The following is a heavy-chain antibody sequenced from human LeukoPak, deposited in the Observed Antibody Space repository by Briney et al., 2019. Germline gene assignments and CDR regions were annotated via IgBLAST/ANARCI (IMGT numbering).Heavy chain of an antibody. J-gene: IGHJ6*02. CDR3: AGFHYYDSSGYYRHYYGMDV. Sequence: AVTLTLTCTVSGGSFSRYHWSWIRQPPGKGLEGIGYLYYCGSTNYNPSVKSRVTIPVDTSKNQFSLKLSSVTAADTAVYYCAGFHYYDSSGYYRHYYGMDVWGQGTTVTVSS. CDR2: LYYCGST. V-gene: IGHV4-59*13. CDR1: GGSFSRYH. D-gene: IGHD3-22*01.